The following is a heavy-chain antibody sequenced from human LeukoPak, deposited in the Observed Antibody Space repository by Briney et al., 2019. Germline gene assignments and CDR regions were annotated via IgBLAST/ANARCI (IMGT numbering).Heavy chain of an antibody. CDR2: IYSGGST. J-gene: IGHJ1*01. V-gene: IGHV3-53*01. Sequence: GGSLILSCAASGFTVSSNYMSWVRQAPGKGLEWVSVIYSGGSTYYADSVKGRFTISRDNSKNTLYLQMNSLRAEDTAVYYCARAATPGAEDFQHWGQGTLVTVSS. CDR3: ARAATPGAEDFQH. CDR1: GFTVSSNY.